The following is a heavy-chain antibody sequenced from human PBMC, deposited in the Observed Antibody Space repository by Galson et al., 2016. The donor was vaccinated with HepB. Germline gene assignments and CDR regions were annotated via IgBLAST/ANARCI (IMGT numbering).Heavy chain of an antibody. J-gene: IGHJ6*02. CDR3: AKEGDFYGMDV. Sequence: SLRLSCAASSGFPFSSYGLHWVRQAPGMGLVWVSRIENDGGRKSYSDSVKGRFTISRDNAKNTVFLQMNSLRVEDTAVYYCAKEGDFYGMDVWGQGTTVTVSS. V-gene: IGHV3-74*01. D-gene: IGHD3-16*01. CDR1: GFPFSSYG. CDR2: IENDGGRK.